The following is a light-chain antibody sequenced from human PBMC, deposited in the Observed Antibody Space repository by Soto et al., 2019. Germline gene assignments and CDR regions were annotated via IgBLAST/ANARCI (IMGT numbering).Light chain of an antibody. CDR1: SSNIGGNT. V-gene: IGLV1-44*01. CDR3: AVWDDRLLGYV. J-gene: IGLJ1*01. Sequence: QSVLAQPPSVSGTPGQRVTISCSGSSSNIGGNTGNWYQQLPGTAPKLLIYSNDQRPSGVPDRFSGSKSGTSASLAISALHSEDEADYYCAVWDDRLLGYVFGRGTKVTV. CDR2: SND.